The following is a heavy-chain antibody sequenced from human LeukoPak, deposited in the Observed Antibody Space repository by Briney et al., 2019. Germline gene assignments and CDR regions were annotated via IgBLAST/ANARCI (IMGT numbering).Heavy chain of an antibody. CDR3: AKVHDSSGYLDY. CDR2: ISWNSGSI. J-gene: IGHJ4*02. Sequence: GRSLRLSCAASGFTFDDYAMHWVRQAPGKGLEWVSGISWNSGSIGYSDSVKGRFTISRDNAKNSLYLQMNSLRAEDTALYYCAKVHDSSGYLDYWGQGTLVTVSS. V-gene: IGHV3-9*01. D-gene: IGHD3-22*01. CDR1: GFTFDDYA.